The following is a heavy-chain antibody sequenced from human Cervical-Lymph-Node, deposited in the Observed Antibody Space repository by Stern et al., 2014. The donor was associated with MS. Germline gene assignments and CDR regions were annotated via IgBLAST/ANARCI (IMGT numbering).Heavy chain of an antibody. D-gene: IGHD1-26*01. CDR3: VSGSDNIFHAFDI. CDR1: GLTFKRHT. Sequence: VHLVESGGGVVQPGRSLRLSCEASGLTFKRHTFHWVRQAPGKGLEWVANIRQDGINKHYAAAGEGRFTISRDNSTNTLRLHMSSLRFEDSALYYCVSGSDNIFHAFDIWGQGTRVTVSP. J-gene: IGHJ3*02. V-gene: IGHV3-30*04. CDR2: IRQDGINK.